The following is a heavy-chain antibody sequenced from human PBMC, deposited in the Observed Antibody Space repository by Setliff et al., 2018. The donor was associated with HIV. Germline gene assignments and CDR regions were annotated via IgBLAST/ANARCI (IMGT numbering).Heavy chain of an antibody. CDR1: GGTFSSYA. CDR2: INPNSGGT. V-gene: IGHV1-2*02. Sequence: ASVKVSCKASGGTFSSYAIYWVRQAPGQGLEWMGWINPNSGGTNYAQKFQGRVTMTTDTSISTVYMELSSLTSADTAVYYCARDTVKATFSDYWGQGTLVTVSS. D-gene: IGHD4-17*01. CDR3: ARDTVKATFSDY. J-gene: IGHJ4*02.